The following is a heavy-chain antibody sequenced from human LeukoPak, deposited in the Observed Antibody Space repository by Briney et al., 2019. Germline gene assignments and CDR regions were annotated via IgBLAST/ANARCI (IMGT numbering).Heavy chain of an antibody. J-gene: IGHJ3*02. CDR2: IYTSGST. D-gene: IGHD2-15*01. Sequence: SETLSLTCTVSGDSISSGNYYWTWIRQPAGKGLEWIGRIYTSGSTNYNPSLKSRVTISVDTSKNQFSLKLSSVTAADTAVYYCARGLVVGIWGQGTMVTVSS. V-gene: IGHV4-61*02. CDR1: GDSISSGNYY. CDR3: ARGLVVGI.